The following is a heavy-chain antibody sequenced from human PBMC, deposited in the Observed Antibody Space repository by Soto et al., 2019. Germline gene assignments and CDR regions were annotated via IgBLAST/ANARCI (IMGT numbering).Heavy chain of an antibody. CDR2: IIPIFGTA. J-gene: IGHJ5*02. V-gene: IGHV1-69*06. Sequence: QVQLVQSGAEVKKPGSSVKVSCKASGGTFSSYAISWVRQAPGQGLEWMGGIIPIFGTANYPQKFQGRVKITADKSTSTAYMVLSSLRSEDTAVYSCARGCRITSCYRGPYWCYPWGQGTLVTFSS. CDR3: ARGCRITSCYRGPYWCYP. D-gene: IGHD2-2*01. CDR1: GGTFSSYA.